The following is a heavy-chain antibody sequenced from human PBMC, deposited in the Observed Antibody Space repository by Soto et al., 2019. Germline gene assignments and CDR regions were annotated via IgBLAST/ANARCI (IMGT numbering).Heavy chain of an antibody. CDR2: IIPIFGTA. CDR3: ARWHYYDSSGYSYYFDY. V-gene: IGHV1-69*01. Sequence: QVQLVQSGAEVKKPGSSVKVSCKASGGAFSSYAISWVRQAPGQGLEWMVGIIPIFGTANYAQKFQGRVTITADESTSTAYMELSSLRSEDTAVYYCARWHYYDSSGYSYYFDYWGQGTLVTVSS. CDR1: GGAFSSYA. D-gene: IGHD3-22*01. J-gene: IGHJ4*02.